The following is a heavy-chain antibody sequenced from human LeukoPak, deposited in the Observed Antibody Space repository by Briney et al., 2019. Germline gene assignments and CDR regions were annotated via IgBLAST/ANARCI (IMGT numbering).Heavy chain of an antibody. V-gene: IGHV4-34*01. CDR3: ARELRGDWFDP. CDR1: GGSFSGYY. J-gene: IGHJ5*02. CDR2: IHHSGST. D-gene: IGHD1-26*01. Sequence: SETLSLTCAVYGGSFSGYYWSWIRQPPGKGLEWIGEIHHSGSTNYNPSLKSRVTISVDTSKNQFSLKLSSVTAADTAVYYCARELRGDWFDPWGQGTLVTVSS.